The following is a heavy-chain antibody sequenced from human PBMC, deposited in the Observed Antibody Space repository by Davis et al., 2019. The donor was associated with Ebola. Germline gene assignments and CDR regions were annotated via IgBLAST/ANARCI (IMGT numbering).Heavy chain of an antibody. Sequence: GESLKISCTASGFTFGDYAMSWFRQAPGKGLEWVSTITSSADNTYYADTVKGRFTISRDNSKNTLSLQMSSLKTEDTAVYYCTSQSRNYDFWSGYRYYFDYWGQGTLVTVSP. V-gene: IGHV3-23*01. CDR2: ITSSADNT. CDR1: GFTFGDYA. J-gene: IGHJ4*02. D-gene: IGHD3-3*01. CDR3: TSQSRNYDFWSGYRYYFDY.